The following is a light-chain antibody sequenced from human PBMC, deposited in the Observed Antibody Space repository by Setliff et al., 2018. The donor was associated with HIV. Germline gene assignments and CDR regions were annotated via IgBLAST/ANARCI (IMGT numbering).Light chain of an antibody. CDR2: SNT. J-gene: IGLJ1*01. CDR3: AAWDNSLSGSYV. V-gene: IGLV1-40*01. CDR1: SSNIGAGYD. Sequence: QSALWQPPSVSGAPGRRVTISCTGGSSNIGAGYDVHWYQQFPGTAPKLVIYSNTNRPSGVPDRFSGSKSGTSASLAITGLQGEDEADYYCAAWDNSLSGSYVFGTGTKV.